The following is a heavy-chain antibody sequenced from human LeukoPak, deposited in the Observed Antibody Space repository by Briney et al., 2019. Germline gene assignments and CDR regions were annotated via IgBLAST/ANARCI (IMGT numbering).Heavy chain of an antibody. D-gene: IGHD1-26*01. J-gene: IGHJ5*02. Sequence: ASVKVSCKASGYTFTSYYMHWVRQAPGQGLEWMGIINPSGGSTSYAQKFQGRVTITADESTSTAYMELSSLRSEDTAVYYCARVSGSSGSYPWGQGTLVTVSS. CDR3: ARVSGSSGSYP. V-gene: IGHV1-46*01. CDR1: GYTFTSYY. CDR2: INPSGGST.